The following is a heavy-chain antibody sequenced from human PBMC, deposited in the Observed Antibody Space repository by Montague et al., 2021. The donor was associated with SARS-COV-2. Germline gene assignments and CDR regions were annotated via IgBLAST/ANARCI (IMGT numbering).Heavy chain of an antibody. J-gene: IGHJ4*02. CDR2: IYYSRST. CDR1: GGSISSSSYY. Sequence: SETLSLTCTVSGGSISSSSYYWGWIRQPPGKGLEWIVSIYYSRSTYYNPSLKIPVTISVDTSKNQFSLKLSSVTAADTSVYYCATITLGYCTNGVCQPPDDWGQGTLVTVSS. CDR3: ATITLGYCTNGVCQPPDD. D-gene: IGHD2-8*01. V-gene: IGHV4-39*01.